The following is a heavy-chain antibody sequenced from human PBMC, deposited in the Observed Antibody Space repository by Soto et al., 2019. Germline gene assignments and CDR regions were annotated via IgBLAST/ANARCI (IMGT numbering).Heavy chain of an antibody. CDR3: AKDIVRCTYGACDY. V-gene: IGHV3-30*18. CDR2: IAYDGSNK. CDR1: GFTFSSYG. J-gene: IGHJ4*02. D-gene: IGHD2-21*01. Sequence: QVQLVESGGAVVQPGKSLRLSCAASGFTFSSYGMYWVRQAPGKGLEWVAAIAYDGSNKYHADSVKGRFTISRDNSKNTLYLQMNSLRVEDTAVYYCAKDIVRCTYGACDYWGQGALVTVSS.